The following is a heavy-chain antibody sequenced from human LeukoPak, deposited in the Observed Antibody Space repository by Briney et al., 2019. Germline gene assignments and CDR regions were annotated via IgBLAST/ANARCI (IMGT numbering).Heavy chain of an antibody. J-gene: IGHJ4*02. CDR3: ARGGGDYTLAY. CDR1: GFTFNRYT. D-gene: IGHD2-2*02. CDR2: ISYDGTNK. V-gene: IGHV3-30*04. Sequence: PGGSLRLSCAASGFTFNRYTMYWVRQAPGKGLEWVGVISYDGTNKYYADSVKGRFTISRDNSKNTLYLQMNSLRSEDTAVYYCARGGGDYTLAYWGQGTLVTVSS.